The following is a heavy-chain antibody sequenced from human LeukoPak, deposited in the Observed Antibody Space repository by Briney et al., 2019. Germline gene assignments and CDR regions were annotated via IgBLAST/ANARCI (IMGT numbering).Heavy chain of an antibody. D-gene: IGHD3-22*01. CDR1: GYTFTNYY. Sequence: ASVKVSCKASGYTFTNYYMHWVRQAPGQGLEWMGIINPSGGSTSYAQKFQGRVTMTRDTSTSTVYMELSGLRSEDTAVYFCARDPSYDSSGYYYGDGYWGQGTLVTVSS. CDR2: INPSGGST. CDR3: ARDPSYDSSGYYYGDGY. J-gene: IGHJ4*02. V-gene: IGHV1-46*01.